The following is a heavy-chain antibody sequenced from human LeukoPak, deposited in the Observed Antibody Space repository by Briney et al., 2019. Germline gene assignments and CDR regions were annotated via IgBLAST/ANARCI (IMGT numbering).Heavy chain of an antibody. Sequence: LETLSLTCAVYGGSFSGYYWSWIRQPPGKGLEWIGEINHSGSTNYNPSLKSRVTISVDTSKNQFSLKLSSVTAADTAVYYCARSPIFSDYWGQGTLVTVSS. D-gene: IGHD3-3*02. CDR1: GGSFSGYY. CDR2: INHSGST. J-gene: IGHJ4*02. CDR3: ARSPIFSDY. V-gene: IGHV4-34*01.